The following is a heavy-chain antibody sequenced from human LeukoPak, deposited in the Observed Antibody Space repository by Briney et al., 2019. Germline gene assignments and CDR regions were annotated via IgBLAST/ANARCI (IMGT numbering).Heavy chain of an antibody. CDR3: ARDQTYYDFWSGYD. D-gene: IGHD3-3*01. CDR2: IKQDGSEK. V-gene: IGHV3-7*01. Sequence: GGSLRLSCAASGFTFSSYWMSWVRQAPGKGLEWVANIKQDGSEKYYVDSVKGRFTISRDNAKNSLYLQMNSLRAEDTAVYYCARDQTYYDFWSGYDWGQGTLVTVSS. CDR1: GFTFSSYW. J-gene: IGHJ4*02.